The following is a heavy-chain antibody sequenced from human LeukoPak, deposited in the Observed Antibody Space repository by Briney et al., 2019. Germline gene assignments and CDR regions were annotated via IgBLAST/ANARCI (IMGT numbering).Heavy chain of an antibody. J-gene: IGHJ4*02. CDR2: LSGTDNY. V-gene: IGHV3-21*01. D-gene: IGHD3-9*01. CDR3: ARDSFAWSRDY. CDR1: GFIFSQNS. Sequence: GGSLRLSCAASGFIFSQNSMTWVRQAPGKWLEWVSTLSGTDNYFYGDSVKGRFTISRDNAKHSLYLQMDSLRVEDTAVYYCARDSFAWSRDYWGQGTLVTVSS.